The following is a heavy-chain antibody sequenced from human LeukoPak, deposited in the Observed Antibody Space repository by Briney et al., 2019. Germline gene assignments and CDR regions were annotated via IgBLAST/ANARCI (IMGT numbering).Heavy chain of an antibody. Sequence: GASVKVSCKASGYTFTSYYMHWVRQAPGQGLEWMGGIIPIFGTANYAQKFQGRVTITADESTSTAYMELSSLRSEDTAVYYCARVRYSNPTHLDYWGQGTLVTVSS. V-gene: IGHV1-69*13. D-gene: IGHD4-11*01. J-gene: IGHJ4*02. CDR2: IIPIFGTA. CDR1: GYTFTSYY. CDR3: ARVRYSNPTHLDY.